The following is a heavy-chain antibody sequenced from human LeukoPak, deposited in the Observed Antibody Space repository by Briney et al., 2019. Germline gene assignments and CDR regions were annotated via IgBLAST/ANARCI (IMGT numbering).Heavy chain of an antibody. Sequence: GGSLRLSCAAYGFTFSSYIMNWVRQAPGKGLEWVSSISNSSSYIYYADSVKGRFTISRDNAKNLLYLQMNIPSADDTAVYYVTRDGARGDWNFLSRAFDIWGQGTMVTVYS. CDR1: GFTFSSYI. D-gene: IGHD1-1*01. J-gene: IGHJ3*02. V-gene: IGHV3-21*01. CDR3: TRDGARGDWNFLSRAFDI. CDR2: ISNSSSYI.